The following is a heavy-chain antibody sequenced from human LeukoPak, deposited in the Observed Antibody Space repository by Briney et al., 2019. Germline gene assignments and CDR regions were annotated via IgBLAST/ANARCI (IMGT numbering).Heavy chain of an antibody. CDR3: ARKVFRTIEYSSSSPVFDY. CDR1: GFTFSSYW. D-gene: IGHD6-6*01. V-gene: IGHV3-7*01. CDR2: IKQDGSEK. J-gene: IGHJ4*02. Sequence: PGGSLRLSCAASGFTFSSYWMSWVRQAPGKGLEWVANIKQDGSEKYYVDSVKGRFTISRDNAKNSLYLQMNSLRAEDTAVYYCARKVFRTIEYSSSSPVFDYWGQGTLVTVSS.